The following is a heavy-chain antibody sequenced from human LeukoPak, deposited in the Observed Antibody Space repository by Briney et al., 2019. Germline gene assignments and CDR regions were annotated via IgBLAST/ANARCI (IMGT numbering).Heavy chain of an antibody. CDR2: ISGSGGTT. CDR3: AKGDAVTAIFPLDY. Sequence: SGGSLRLSCAASGFTFSTYAMNWVRQAPGKGLEWVSGISGSGGTTYYPDSVQGRFTISRDNSKKTVFLQMNSLRAEDTAVYYCAKGDAVTAIFPLDYWGQGTLVIVSS. V-gene: IGHV3-23*01. D-gene: IGHD2-21*02. CDR1: GFTFSTYA. J-gene: IGHJ4*02.